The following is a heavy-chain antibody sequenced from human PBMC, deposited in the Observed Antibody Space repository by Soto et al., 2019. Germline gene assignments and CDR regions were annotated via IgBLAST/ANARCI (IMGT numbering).Heavy chain of an antibody. V-gene: IGHV3-7*04. CDR2: IKGDGSEK. CDR1: GLTFNNYW. Sequence: GGSLRLSCAASGLTFNNYWMSWVRQAPGKGLEWVANIKGDGSEKDYGDYVKGRFTISRDNAKNSLYLHMDSLRDEDTAVYFCAKELVLGLKSAFDMWGQGTLVTVS. CDR3: AKELVLGLKSAFDM. D-gene: IGHD2-15*01. J-gene: IGHJ3*02.